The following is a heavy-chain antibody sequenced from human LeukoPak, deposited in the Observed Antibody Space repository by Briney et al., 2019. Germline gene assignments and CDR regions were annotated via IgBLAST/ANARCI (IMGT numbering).Heavy chain of an antibody. CDR3: ARSADVVVVAATRGLLYYYYYMDV. Sequence: GASVKVSCKASGGTFSSYAISWVRQAPGQGLEWMGGIIPIFGTANYAQKFQGRVTITADKSTSTAYMELSSLRSEDTAVYYCARSADVVVVAATRGLLYYYYYMDVWGKGTTVTVSS. CDR2: IIPIFGTA. D-gene: IGHD2-15*01. CDR1: GGTFSSYA. J-gene: IGHJ6*03. V-gene: IGHV1-69*06.